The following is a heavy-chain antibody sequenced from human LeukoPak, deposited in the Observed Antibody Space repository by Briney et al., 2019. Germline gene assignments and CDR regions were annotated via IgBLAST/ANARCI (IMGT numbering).Heavy chain of an antibody. V-gene: IGHV4-61*02. CDR1: GGSISSGSYY. CDR2: IYTSGST. D-gene: IGHD3-22*01. CDR3: ARDRETYYYDSSGFDY. Sequence: KTSETLSLTCTVSGGSISSGSYYWSWIRQPAGKGLEWIGRIYTSGSTNYNPSLKSRVTISVDTSKNQFSLKLSSVTAADTAVYYCARDRETYYYDSSGFDYWGQGTLVTVSS. J-gene: IGHJ4*02.